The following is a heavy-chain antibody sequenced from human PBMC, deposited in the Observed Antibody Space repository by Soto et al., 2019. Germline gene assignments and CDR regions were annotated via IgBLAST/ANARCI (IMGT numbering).Heavy chain of an antibody. J-gene: IGHJ3*01. CDR1: GGSFSTSG. Sequence: QVQLVQSGAEVKKPGSSVKVSCRASGGSFSTSGINWVRQAPGEGLEWVGGIVPMYNTPVYARKFQDRVTIIAVESTTTAYMELTTLTSDDTAVYFCARDGGHRPVAGSDAFDLWGQGTMVTVSS. CDR3: ARDGGHRPVAGSDAFDL. V-gene: IGHV1-69*01. D-gene: IGHD6-19*01. CDR2: IVPMYNTP.